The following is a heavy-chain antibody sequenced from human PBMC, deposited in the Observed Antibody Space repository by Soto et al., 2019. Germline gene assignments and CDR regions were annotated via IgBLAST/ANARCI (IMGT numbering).Heavy chain of an antibody. Sequence: EVQLVQSGGGLVEPGGSLRLSCEASGFTFSSYNMNWVRQAPGKGLEWVSSISTSSNYIHYADSVRGRFTISRDNAKNSLYLQMNSLRAEDTAVYYCARQSGWYDYWGQGNLVNVSS. J-gene: IGHJ4*02. V-gene: IGHV3-21*02. CDR3: ARQSGWYDY. D-gene: IGHD6-19*01. CDR1: GFTFSSYN. CDR2: ISTSSNYI.